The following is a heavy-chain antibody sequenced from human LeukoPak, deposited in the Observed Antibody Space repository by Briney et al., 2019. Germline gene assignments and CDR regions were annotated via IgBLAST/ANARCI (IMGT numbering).Heavy chain of an antibody. D-gene: IGHD3-22*01. CDR1: GYTFTAYD. J-gene: IGHJ4*02. CDR3: ARLSDTPAYYYSSCYYHIRY. CDR2: MNPDTGNT. Sequence: GASVKVFCKASGYTFTAYDINRVGQGAGQGLEWIGWMNPDTGNTGYAQKFQGKVNMTRDTSKSTAYMDLHSLRSEYTAVYYCARLSDTPAYYYSSCYYHIRYWGQGTLLTVSS. V-gene: IGHV1-8*01.